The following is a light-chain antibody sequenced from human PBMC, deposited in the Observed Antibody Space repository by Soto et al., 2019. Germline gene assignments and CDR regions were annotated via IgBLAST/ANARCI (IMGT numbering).Light chain of an antibody. CDR1: SSNIGSHT. V-gene: IGLV1-44*01. J-gene: IGLJ2*01. CDR3: AVWDDSLNGVV. CDR2: SNT. Sequence: QLVLTQPPSASGTPGQTIAISCSGGSSNIGSHTVNWYQQLPGTAPRLLIYSNTQRPSGVPDRFSGSKSGTSASLAISGLQSEYEGDYYCAVWDDSLNGVVFGGGTKLTVL.